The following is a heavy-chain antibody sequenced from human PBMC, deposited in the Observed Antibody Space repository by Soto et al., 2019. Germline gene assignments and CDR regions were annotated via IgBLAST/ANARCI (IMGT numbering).Heavy chain of an antibody. J-gene: IGHJ6*02. V-gene: IGHV3-72*01. CDR3: ARAGTSVDYYYYGMDV. Sequence: EVQLVESGGGLVQPGGSLRLSCAASGFTFSDHYMDWVRQAPGKGLEWVGRTRNKANSYTTEYAASVKGRFTISRDDSKNSLYLQMNSLKTEDTAVYYCARAGTSVDYYYYGMDVWGQGTTVTVSS. CDR2: TRNKANSYTT. D-gene: IGHD1-7*01. CDR1: GFTFSDHY.